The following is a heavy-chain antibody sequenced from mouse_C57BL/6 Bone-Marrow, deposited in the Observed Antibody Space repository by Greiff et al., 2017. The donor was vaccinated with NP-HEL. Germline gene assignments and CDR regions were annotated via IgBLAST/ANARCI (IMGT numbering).Heavy chain of an antibody. J-gene: IGHJ2*01. CDR3: ARGGSTGGY. V-gene: IGHV5-6*01. CDR2: ISSGGSYT. Sequence: EVMLVESGGDLVKPGGSLKLSCAASGFTFSSYGMSWVRQTPDKRLEWVATISSGGSYTYYLDSVKGRFTISRDNAKNTLYLQMSSLKSEDTAMYYCARGGSTGGYWGQGTTLTVSS. CDR1: GFTFSSYG. D-gene: IGHD1-1*01.